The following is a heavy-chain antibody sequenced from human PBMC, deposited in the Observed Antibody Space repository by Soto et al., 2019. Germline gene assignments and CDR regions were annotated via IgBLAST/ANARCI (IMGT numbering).Heavy chain of an antibody. Sequence: DVQLLESGGHWVQPGGSLRLSCSASGFTLSSYAMSWVRQAPGKGLEWVSSISAGGDMTYNSDSVRGRFTISRDNSNNALFLQMHNLRIEDTALYYCARGDRGGSGSPASYYYYGWDVWGQGATVIVS. J-gene: IGHJ6*02. D-gene: IGHD3-10*01. V-gene: IGHV3-23*01. CDR3: ARGDRGGSGSPASYYYYGWDV. CDR1: GFTLSSYA. CDR2: ISAGGDMT.